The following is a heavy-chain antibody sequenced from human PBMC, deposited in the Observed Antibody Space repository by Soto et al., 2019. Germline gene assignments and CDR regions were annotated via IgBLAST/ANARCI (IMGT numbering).Heavy chain of an antibody. CDR2: IYYSGST. D-gene: IGHD6-13*01. J-gene: IGHJ4*02. CDR3: ARDEFGTIAAAGTEL. Sequence: QVQLQESGPGLVKPSQTLSLTCTVSGGSISSGGYYWSWIRQHPGKGLEWIGYIYYSGSTYCNPSLKSRVTISVDTSKNQFSLKLSSVTAADTAVYYCARDEFGTIAAAGTELWGQGTLVTVSS. V-gene: IGHV4-31*03. CDR1: GGSISSGGYY.